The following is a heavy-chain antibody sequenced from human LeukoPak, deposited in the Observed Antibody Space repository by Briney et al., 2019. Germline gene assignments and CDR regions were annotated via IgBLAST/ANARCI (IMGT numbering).Heavy chain of an antibody. CDR3: ARGKDYYDSSGYYENYYYYMDV. J-gene: IGHJ6*03. CDR2: INPSGGST. D-gene: IGHD3-22*01. Sequence: GASVKVSCKASGYTFTSYYMHWVRQAPGQGLEWMGIINPSGGSTSYAQKFQGRVTMTRDMSTSTVYMELSSLRSEDTAVYYCARGKDYYDSSGYYENYYYYMDVWGKGTTVTVSS. CDR1: GYTFTSYY. V-gene: IGHV1-46*01.